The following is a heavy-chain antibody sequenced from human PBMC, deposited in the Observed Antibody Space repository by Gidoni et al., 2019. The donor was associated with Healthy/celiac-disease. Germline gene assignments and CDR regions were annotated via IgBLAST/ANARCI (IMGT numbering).Heavy chain of an antibody. CDR3: ARFTPSYSSGWYSPSSGDAFDI. Sequence: EVQLVESGGGLVKPGGSLRLSCAASGFTFSSYSMDWVRQAPGQGLELSSSIISRRSYIYYAESGKGRFTISRDNAKNSLYLQMNSLRAEYTAVYYCARFTPSYSSGWYSPSSGDAFDIWGQGTMVTFSS. V-gene: IGHV3-21*01. D-gene: IGHD6-19*01. J-gene: IGHJ3*02. CDR2: IISRRSYI. CDR1: GFTFSSYS.